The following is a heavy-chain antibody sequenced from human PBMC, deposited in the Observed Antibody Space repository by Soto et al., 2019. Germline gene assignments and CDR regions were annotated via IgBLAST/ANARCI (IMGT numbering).Heavy chain of an antibody. D-gene: IGHD5-18*01. J-gene: IGHJ3*02. CDR1: GGSISSYY. Sequence: SETLSLTCTVSGGSISSYYWSWIRQTPGKGLEWIGYIYYSGSTNYNPSLKSRVTISLDASKNQFSLKLSSVTAADTAVYYCAREGGRGYSYGSDAFDIWGQGTMVTVSS. V-gene: IGHV4-59*01. CDR2: IYYSGST. CDR3: AREGGRGYSYGSDAFDI.